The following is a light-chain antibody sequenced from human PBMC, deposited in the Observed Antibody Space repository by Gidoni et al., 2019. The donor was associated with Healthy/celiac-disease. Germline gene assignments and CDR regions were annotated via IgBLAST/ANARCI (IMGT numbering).Light chain of an antibody. CDR1: QSVSSY. CDR2: DAS. V-gene: IGKV3-11*01. J-gene: IGKJ1*01. CDR3: QQRSNRPWT. Sequence: EIVFTQSPATLSLSPGERATLSCRASQSVSSYLAWYQQKPGQAPRLLIYDASNRATGSPARFSGSGSGTDFTLTISSLEPEDFAVYYCQQRSNRPWTFGQGTKVEIK.